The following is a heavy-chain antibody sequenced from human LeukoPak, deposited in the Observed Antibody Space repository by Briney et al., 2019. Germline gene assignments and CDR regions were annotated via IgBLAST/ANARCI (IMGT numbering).Heavy chain of an antibody. V-gene: IGHV3-73*01. CDR3: AELGITMIGGV. J-gene: IGHJ6*04. CDR1: GFSFSGAA. CDR2: IRNKPNTYAT. D-gene: IGHD3-10*02. Sequence: PGGSLRLSCEASGFSFSGAAMHWVRQASGKGLEWLGRIRNKPNTYATTYATSVKGRFVISRDDSRNMAYLQMNSLRAEDTAVYYCAELGITMIGGVWGKGTTVTISS.